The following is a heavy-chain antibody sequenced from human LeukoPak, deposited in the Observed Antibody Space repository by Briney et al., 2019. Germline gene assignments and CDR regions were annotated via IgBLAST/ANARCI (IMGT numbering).Heavy chain of an antibody. Sequence: ASVKVSCKASGYTFTSYGISWVRQAPGQGLEWMGWISAYNGNTNYAQKLQGRVTMTTDTSTSTAYMELRSLRSDDTAVYYCARSMGRYYYDSSGYYDFDYWGQGTLVTVSS. CDR1: GYTFTSYG. D-gene: IGHD3-22*01. CDR3: ARSMGRYYYDSSGYYDFDY. J-gene: IGHJ4*02. V-gene: IGHV1-18*01. CDR2: ISAYNGNT.